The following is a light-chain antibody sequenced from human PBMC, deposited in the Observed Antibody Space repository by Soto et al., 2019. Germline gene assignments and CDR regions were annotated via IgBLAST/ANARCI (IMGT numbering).Light chain of an antibody. CDR1: QSLRSS. J-gene: IGKJ4*01. V-gene: IGKV3-11*01. CDR2: DAS. Sequence: ETMLTQSPDTLSVSLGERATLSCRASQSLRSSLAWYQQKPGQAPRLLIYDASTRATGIPARFSGSGSGTDFTLTITSLEPEDFAVYYCQQRSNSPLTFGGGTKVDIK. CDR3: QQRSNSPLT.